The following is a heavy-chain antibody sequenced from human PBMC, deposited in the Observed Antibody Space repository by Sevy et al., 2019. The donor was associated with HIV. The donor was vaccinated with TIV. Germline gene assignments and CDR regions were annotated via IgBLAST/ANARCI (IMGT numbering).Heavy chain of an antibody. CDR3: ARDTRGYSYGRYYYYYYGMDV. D-gene: IGHD5-18*01. V-gene: IGHV1-24*01. CDR2: FDPEDGER. J-gene: IGHJ6*02. CDR1: GYTVTEVS. Sequence: ASVKVSCKVSGYTVTEVSMHWVRQAPGKGLEWMGRFDPEDGERIYAQKFQGRVTLTEDTSTDTAYMELRSLKSEDTAVYYCARDTRGYSYGRYYYYYYGMDVWGQGTTVTVSS.